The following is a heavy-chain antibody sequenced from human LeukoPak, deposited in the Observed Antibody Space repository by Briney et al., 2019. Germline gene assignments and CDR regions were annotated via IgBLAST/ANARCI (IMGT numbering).Heavy chain of an antibody. D-gene: IGHD6-19*01. J-gene: IGHJ2*01. Sequence: GGSLRLSCTASGFTFSSTWMTWVRQAPGKGLEWVTNIKEDGSVKDYVESVRGRFTISRDNAKNSLFLQMNSLRDEDTAVYYCARGVAATWYFDLWGRGTLVTVSS. CDR1: GFTFSSTW. V-gene: IGHV3-7*02. CDR2: IKEDGSVK. CDR3: ARGVAATWYFDL.